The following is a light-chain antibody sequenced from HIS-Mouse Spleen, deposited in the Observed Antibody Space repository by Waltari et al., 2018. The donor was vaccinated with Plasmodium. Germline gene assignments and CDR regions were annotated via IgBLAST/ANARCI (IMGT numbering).Light chain of an antibody. J-gene: IGLJ3*02. CDR2: KDS. V-gene: IGLV3-25*03. Sequence: SYELTQPPSVSVSPGQTARITCHGDACPTQYSSWYQQKPGQAPVLVIYKDSERPSGIPERFSGSSSGTTVTLTISGVQAEDEADYYCQSADSSGTPNWVFGGGTKLTVL. CDR3: QSADSSGTPNWV. CDR1: ACPTQY.